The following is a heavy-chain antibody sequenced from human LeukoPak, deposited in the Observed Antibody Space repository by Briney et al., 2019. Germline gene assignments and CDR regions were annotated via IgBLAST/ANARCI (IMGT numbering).Heavy chain of an antibody. CDR3: ARERRPPYCSSTSCYGFDP. CDR1: GGSISSYY. J-gene: IGHJ5*02. CDR2: IYYSGST. Sequence: SETLSLTCTVSGGSISSYYWSWIRQPPGKGLEWIGYIYYSGSTNYNPSLKSRVTISVDTSKNQFSLKLSSVTAADTAVYYCARERRPPYCSSTSCYGFDPWGQGTLVTVSS. V-gene: IGHV4-59*01. D-gene: IGHD2-2*01.